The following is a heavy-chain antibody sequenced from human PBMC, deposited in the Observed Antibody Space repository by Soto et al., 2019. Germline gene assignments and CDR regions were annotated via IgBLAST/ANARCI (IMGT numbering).Heavy chain of an antibody. CDR1: GFTFSSYA. Sequence: GGSLRLSCAASGFTFSSYAMHWVRQAPGKGLEWVAVISYDGSNKYYADSVKGRFTISRDNSKNTLYLQMNSLRAEDTAVYYCARGEDTPDYGGNSSYYYYYGMDVWGQGTTVTVSS. CDR2: ISYDGSNK. V-gene: IGHV3-30-3*01. CDR3: ARGEDTPDYGGNSSYYYYYGMDV. D-gene: IGHD4-17*01. J-gene: IGHJ6*02.